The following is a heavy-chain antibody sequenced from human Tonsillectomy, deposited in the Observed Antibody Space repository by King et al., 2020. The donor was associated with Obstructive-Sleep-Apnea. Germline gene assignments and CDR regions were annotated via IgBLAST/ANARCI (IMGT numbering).Heavy chain of an antibody. D-gene: IGHD6-13*01. J-gene: IGHJ2*01. CDR2: IWYDGSKK. Sequence: VQLVESGGGVAQPGRSLRLSCAASGFTFSSHGMHWVRQAPGKGPEWVAVIWYDGSKKYYVDSVKGRFTVSRDNSKNTLYLQMDSLRAEDTAVYYCAKGIRGGASYSSSWYYFDLGGRGTLVTVSS. CDR1: GFTFSSHG. V-gene: IGHV3-33*06. CDR3: AKGIRGGASYSSSWYYFDL.